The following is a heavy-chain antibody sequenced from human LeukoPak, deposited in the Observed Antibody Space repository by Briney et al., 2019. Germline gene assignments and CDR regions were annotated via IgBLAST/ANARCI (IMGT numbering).Heavy chain of an antibody. J-gene: IGHJ4*02. V-gene: IGHV3-64*02. CDR3: ARPSDDEWLVTKRELDC. Sequence: GGSLRLSCAAPGFTFSGFSMHWIRQAPGKGLEYVSAINGNGDRTFYADSVKGRFTISRDNSKNTVYLQMGSLRGEDMALYFCARPSDDEWLVTKRELDCWGQGTLVTVSS. CDR1: GFTFSGFS. D-gene: IGHD5-12*01. CDR2: INGNGDRT.